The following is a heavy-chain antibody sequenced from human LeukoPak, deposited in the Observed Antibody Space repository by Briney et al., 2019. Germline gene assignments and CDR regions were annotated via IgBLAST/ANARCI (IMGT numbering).Heavy chain of an antibody. CDR2: ISSSSSYI. CDR3: ARGSRYGAYYYYYYMDV. J-gene: IGHJ6*03. V-gene: IGHV3-21*01. D-gene: IGHD3-3*01. CDR1: GFTFSSYS. Sequence: GGSLRLSCAASGFTFSSYSMNWVRQAPGKGLEWVSSISSSSSYIYYADSVKGRFTISRDNAKNSLYLQMNSLRAEDTAVYYCARGSRYGAYYYYYYMDVWGKGTTVTISS.